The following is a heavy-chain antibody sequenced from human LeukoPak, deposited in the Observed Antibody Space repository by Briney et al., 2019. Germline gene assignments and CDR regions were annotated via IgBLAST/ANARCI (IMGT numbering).Heavy chain of an antibody. V-gene: IGHV3-23*01. J-gene: IGHJ4*02. CDR2: IRGSGGST. Sequence: TGGSLRLSCAASGFTFSSYAMSWVRQAPGKGLEWVSAIRGSGGSTYYADSVKGRFTISRDNSKNTLYLQMNSLRAEDTAVYYCAKVYSSSWSEFDYWGQGTLVTVSS. CDR1: GFTFSSYA. D-gene: IGHD6-13*01. CDR3: AKVYSSSWSEFDY.